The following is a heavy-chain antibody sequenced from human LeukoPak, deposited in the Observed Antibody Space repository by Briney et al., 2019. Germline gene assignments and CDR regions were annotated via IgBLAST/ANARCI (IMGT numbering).Heavy chain of an antibody. D-gene: IGHD4-23*01. CDR3: AKDLGNYGDYVGWFDP. V-gene: IGHV3-33*06. CDR2: IWYDGSNK. CDR1: GFTFSSYG. J-gene: IGHJ5*02. Sequence: PGGSLRLSCAASGFTFSSYGMHWVRQAPGKGLEWVAVIWYDGSNKYYADSVKGRFTISRDNSKNTLYLQMNSLRAEDTAVYYCAKDLGNYGDYVGWFDPWGQGTLVTVSS.